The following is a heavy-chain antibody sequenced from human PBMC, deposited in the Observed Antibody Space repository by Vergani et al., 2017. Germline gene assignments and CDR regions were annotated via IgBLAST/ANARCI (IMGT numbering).Heavy chain of an antibody. CDR3: AKESSGWDNWFDP. Sequence: VQLLESGGGLVQPGGSLRLSCAASGFTFSSYAMSWVRQAPGKGLEWVAVISYDGSNKYYADSVKGRFTISRDNSKNTLYLQMNSLRAEDTAVYYCAKESSGWDNWFDPWGQGTLVTVSS. CDR1: GFTFSSYA. CDR2: ISYDGSNK. J-gene: IGHJ5*02. D-gene: IGHD6-19*01. V-gene: IGHV3-30*18.